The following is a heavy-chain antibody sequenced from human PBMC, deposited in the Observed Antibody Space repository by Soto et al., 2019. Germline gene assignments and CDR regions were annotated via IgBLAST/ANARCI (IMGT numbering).Heavy chain of an antibody. CDR1: GHTLTELS. CDR3: ATVRSSIAARIWFDP. Sequence: ASVKVSCKVSGHTLTELSMHWVRQAPGKGLEWMGGFDPEDGETIYAQKFQGRVTMTEDTSTDTAYMELSSLRSEDTAVYYCATVRSSIAARIWFDPWGQGTLVTVSS. J-gene: IGHJ5*02. V-gene: IGHV1-24*01. D-gene: IGHD6-6*01. CDR2: FDPEDGET.